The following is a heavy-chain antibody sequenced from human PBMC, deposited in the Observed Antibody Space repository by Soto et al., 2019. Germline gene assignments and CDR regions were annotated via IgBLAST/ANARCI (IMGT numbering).Heavy chain of an antibody. J-gene: IGHJ4*02. D-gene: IGHD5-18*01. V-gene: IGHV4-59*01. CDR3: ARENVGHSYGYVYYFDY. CDR1: GGSISSYY. Sequence: LSLTCTVSGGSISSYYWSWIRQPPGKGLEWIGYIYYSGSTNYNPSLKSRVTISVDTSKNQFSLKLSSVTAADTAVYYCARENVGHSYGYVYYFDYWGQGTLVTVYS. CDR2: IYYSGST.